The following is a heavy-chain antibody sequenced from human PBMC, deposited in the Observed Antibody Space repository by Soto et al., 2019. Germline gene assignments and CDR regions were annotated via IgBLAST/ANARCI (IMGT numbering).Heavy chain of an antibody. D-gene: IGHD3-22*01. CDR1: GGSISSSSYY. J-gene: IGHJ4*02. V-gene: IGHV4-39*01. Sequence: QLQLQESGPGLVKPSETLSLTCTVSGGSISSSSYYWGWIRQPPGKGLEWIGSIYYSGSTYYNPSLKSRVTISVDTSKNQFSLKLSSVTAADTAVYYCAISSGYQPPFDYWGQGTLVTVSS. CDR3: AISSGYQPPFDY. CDR2: IYYSGST.